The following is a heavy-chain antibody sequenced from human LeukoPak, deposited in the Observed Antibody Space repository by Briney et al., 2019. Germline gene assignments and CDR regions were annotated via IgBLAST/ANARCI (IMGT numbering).Heavy chain of an antibody. Sequence: APVKVSCKASGHNFTSYALNWVRQAPGQGPEGRGWINTNTGNPTSAQGFRGRFVFSLDTSVSTAYLQISSLKAEDTAVYYCARLTYYYDSSGHYYVQTDDAFDIWGQGTMVTVSS. J-gene: IGHJ3*02. CDR3: ARLTYYYDSSGHYYVQTDDAFDI. CDR1: GHNFTSYA. CDR2: INTNTGNP. V-gene: IGHV7-4-1*02. D-gene: IGHD3-22*01.